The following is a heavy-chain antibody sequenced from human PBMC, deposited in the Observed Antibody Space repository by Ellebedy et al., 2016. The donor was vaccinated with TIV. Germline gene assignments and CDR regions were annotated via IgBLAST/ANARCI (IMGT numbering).Heavy chain of an antibody. Sequence: MPSETLSLTCAVSGGSLSGYYWSWIRQPPGKGLEWIGEIVHTGPTNYTPSLKSRVSISQDTSKSQFSLQLSSVAAADTAVYYCARGRPAVVGALNYGLDVWGQGTTVTVSS. CDR3: ARGRPAVVGALNYGLDV. V-gene: IGHV4-34*01. J-gene: IGHJ6*02. CDR1: GGSLSGYY. D-gene: IGHD6-19*01. CDR2: IVHTGPT.